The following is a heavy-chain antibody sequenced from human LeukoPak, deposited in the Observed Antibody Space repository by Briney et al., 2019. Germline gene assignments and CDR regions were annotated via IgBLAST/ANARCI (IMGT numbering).Heavy chain of an antibody. J-gene: IGHJ6*03. CDR1: GFTFSGFG. Sequence: GGSLRLSCAASGFTFSGFGMHWVRQAPGKGLEWVAFIRYDGSTKHYGDSVKGRFTISRDNSKNTVYLQMNSLRAEDTAVYFCAKEYGYDYNYFYSMGVWGKGTTVTISS. CDR2: IRYDGSTK. V-gene: IGHV3-30*02. D-gene: IGHD1-1*01. CDR3: AKEYGYDYNYFYSMGV.